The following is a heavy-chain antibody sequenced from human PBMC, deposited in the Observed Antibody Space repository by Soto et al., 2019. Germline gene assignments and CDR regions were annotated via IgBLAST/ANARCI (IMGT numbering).Heavy chain of an antibody. V-gene: IGHV1-69*06. D-gene: IGHD2-2*01. J-gene: IGHJ4*02. CDR3: AREGTSYCSSTSCPFDY. CDR2: IIPTFGTA. Sequence: QVQLVQSGAEVKKPGSSVKVSCKASGGTFSSYAISWVRQAPGQGLEGRGGIIPTFGTANYAQKFQGRVTITADKSTSTAYMELSSLRSEDTAVYYCAREGTSYCSSTSCPFDYWGQGTLVTVSS. CDR1: GGTFSSYA.